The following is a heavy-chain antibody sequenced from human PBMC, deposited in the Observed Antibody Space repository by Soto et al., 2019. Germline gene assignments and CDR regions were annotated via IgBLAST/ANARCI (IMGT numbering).Heavy chain of an antibody. CDR2: VSFDGSHK. J-gene: IGHJ5*01. D-gene: IGHD3-3*01. CDR3: AKLGDAVSGYFDF. CDR1: GFTFSSYA. V-gene: IGHV3-30*18. Sequence: QVQLVQSGGGVVQPGGSLRLSCAASGFTFSSYAIHWVRQAPGKGLEWVADVSFDGSHKTYAVPVRGRFTISRDNSKKTVYVQMNSLRAEDTALYYCAKLGDAVSGYFDFWGQGTQVAVSS.